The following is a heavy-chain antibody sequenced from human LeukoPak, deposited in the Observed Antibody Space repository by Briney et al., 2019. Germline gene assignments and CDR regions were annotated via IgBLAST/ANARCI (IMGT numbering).Heavy chain of an antibody. D-gene: IGHD3-10*01. CDR2: INTNTGNP. CDR3: AKVAPMIRGPYYFYYMEV. CDR1: GYMFTSYT. Sequence: GASVKVSCTGSGYMFTSYTISWVRQAPGQGLEWMGRINTNTGNPTYAQGFTGRFVFSLDTSVSTAYLQVSNLRAEDTAVYYCAKVAPMIRGPYYFYYMEVWGKGTTVTVSS. V-gene: IGHV7-4-1*02. J-gene: IGHJ6*03.